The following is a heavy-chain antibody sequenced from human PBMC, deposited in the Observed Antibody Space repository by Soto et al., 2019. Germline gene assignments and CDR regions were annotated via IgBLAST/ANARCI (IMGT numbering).Heavy chain of an antibody. CDR1: GGSISSGDYY. Sequence: SETLSLTCTVSGGSISSGDYYWSWIRQPPGKGLEWIGYIFHIGSTYYNPSLKSRFTISLDTSKNHFSLKLSSVTAADTAVYYCARERPDGARLDPWGQGTLVTVS. CDR2: IFHIGST. CDR3: ARERPDGARLDP. D-gene: IGHD6-6*01. J-gene: IGHJ5*02. V-gene: IGHV4-30-4*01.